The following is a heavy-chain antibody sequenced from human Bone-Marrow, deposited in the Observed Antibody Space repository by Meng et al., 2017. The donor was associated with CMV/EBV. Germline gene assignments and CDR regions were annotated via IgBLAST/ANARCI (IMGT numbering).Heavy chain of an antibody. Sequence: ASVKVYGKASGDTFTGYYMHWVRQAPGQGLEWMGWINPNSGGTNYAQKFQGRVTMTRDTSISTAYMELSRLRSDDTAVYYCARDGWENYYGSGSFLDYWGQGTLVTVSS. D-gene: IGHD3-10*01. CDR2: INPNSGGT. J-gene: IGHJ4*02. CDR3: ARDGWENYYGSGSFLDY. CDR1: GDTFTGYY. V-gene: IGHV1-2*02.